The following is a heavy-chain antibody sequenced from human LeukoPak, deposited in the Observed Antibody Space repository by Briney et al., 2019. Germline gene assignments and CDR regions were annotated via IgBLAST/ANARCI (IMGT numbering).Heavy chain of an antibody. D-gene: IGHD4-17*01. CDR2: ISWNSGSI. CDR1: GFTFDDYA. Sequence: PGGSLRLSCAASGFTFDDYAMHWVRQAPGKGLEWVSGISWNSGSIGYADSVKGRFTISRDNAKNSLYLQMNSLRAEDTAVYYCARRGRANTMTTGNLDVWGQGTTVTVSS. CDR3: ARRGRANTMTTGNLDV. J-gene: IGHJ6*02. V-gene: IGHV3-9*01.